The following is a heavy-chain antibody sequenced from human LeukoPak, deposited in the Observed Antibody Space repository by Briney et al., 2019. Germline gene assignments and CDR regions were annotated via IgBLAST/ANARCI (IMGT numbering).Heavy chain of an antibody. Sequence: PGASLRLSCAASGFTFSSYPMTWVRQAPGKGLEWVSTIGSSAGDTHYADSVKGRFTISRDNSKNSLYLQMNSLRAEDTAVYYCAKYYYTSGSSGGRVFDYWGQGTLVTVSS. CDR2: IGSSAGDT. CDR1: GFTFSSYP. D-gene: IGHD3-10*01. J-gene: IGHJ4*02. V-gene: IGHV3-23*01. CDR3: AKYYYTSGSSGGRVFDY.